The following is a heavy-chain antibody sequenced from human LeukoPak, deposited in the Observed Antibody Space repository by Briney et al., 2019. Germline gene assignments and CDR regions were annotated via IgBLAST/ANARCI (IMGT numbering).Heavy chain of an antibody. CDR3: AKDSRLITSDH. D-gene: IGHD3-16*01. CDR1: GFTFSSYS. CDR2: ISSSSSTI. Sequence: GGSLRLSCAASGFTFSSYSMNWVRQAPGKGLEWVSYISSSSSTIYYADSVKGRFTISRDNAKNSLYLQMNSLRVEDTAVYYCAKDSRLITSDHWGQGTLVTVSS. J-gene: IGHJ4*02. V-gene: IGHV3-48*01.